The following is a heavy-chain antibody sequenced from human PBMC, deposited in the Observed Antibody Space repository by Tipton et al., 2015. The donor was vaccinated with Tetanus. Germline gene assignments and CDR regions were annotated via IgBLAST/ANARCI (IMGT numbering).Heavy chain of an antibody. CDR3: AKDPPLGYCSSTSCYAFDY. V-gene: IGHV3-23*01. J-gene: IGHJ4*02. D-gene: IGHD2-2*01. CDR1: GYTFSSYA. CDR2: ISGSGGST. Sequence: SGAEVKKPGASVKVSCKASGYTFSSYAMSWVRQAPGKGLEWVSAISGSGGSTYYADSGKGRLTISRDNSKNTLYLQMNSLRAEDTAVYYCAKDPPLGYCSSTSCYAFDYWGQGTLVAVSS.